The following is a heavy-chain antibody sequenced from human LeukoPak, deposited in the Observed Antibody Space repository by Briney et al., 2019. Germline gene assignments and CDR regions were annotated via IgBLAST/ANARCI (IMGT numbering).Heavy chain of an antibody. J-gene: IGHJ3*02. CDR1: GGSFSGYY. CDR3: ARGSYDSSGYLKAFDI. D-gene: IGHD3-22*01. V-gene: IGHV4-34*01. CDR2: INHSGST. Sequence: SETLSLTCAVYGGSFSGYYWSWIRQPPGKGLEWIGEINHSGSTNYNPSLKSRVTISVDTSKNQFSLKLSSVTAADTAVYYCARGSYDSSGYLKAFDIWGQGTMVTASS.